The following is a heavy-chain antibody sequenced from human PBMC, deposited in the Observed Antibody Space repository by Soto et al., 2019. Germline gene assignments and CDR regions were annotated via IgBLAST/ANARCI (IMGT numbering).Heavy chain of an antibody. Sequence: EVQLVESGGGLVKPGGSLRLSCAASGFSFSSYNMNWVRQAPGKGLEWVSSISSLSTYTNYADSVKGRFTISRDNDKNSLYLQMDSLRVEDTAVYYCARDLPLSSIVVVGVDDFWGQGTLVTVSS. CDR1: GFSFSSYN. V-gene: IGHV3-21*02. J-gene: IGHJ4*02. CDR2: ISSLSTYT. CDR3: ARDLPLSSIVVVGVDDF. D-gene: IGHD2-15*01.